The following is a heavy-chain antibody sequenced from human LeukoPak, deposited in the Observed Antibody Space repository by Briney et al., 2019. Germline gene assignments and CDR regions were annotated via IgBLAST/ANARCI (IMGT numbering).Heavy chain of an antibody. CDR2: ISGGNT. J-gene: IGHJ4*02. Sequence: GGRLRLSCAASGLTLTNYAMNSVRATPGKGPERVSGISGGNTYSADSVRGRFTISRDSSKTTLYLHMDFLRAEDTAVYLCAKGFTTGWSEGYLDYWGQGTLVSVSS. D-gene: IGHD6-19*01. V-gene: IGHV3-23*01. CDR3: AKGFTTGWSEGYLDY. CDR1: GLTLTNYA.